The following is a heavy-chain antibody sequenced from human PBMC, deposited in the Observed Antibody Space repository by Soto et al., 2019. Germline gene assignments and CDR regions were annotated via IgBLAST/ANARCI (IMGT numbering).Heavy chain of an antibody. CDR2: IDAGNGNT. V-gene: IGHV1-3*01. CDR3: ARFGSSGPYWYFDL. J-gene: IGHJ2*01. CDR1: GYTFTSYA. D-gene: IGHD6-19*01. Sequence: GASVKVSCKASGYTFTSYAMHWVRQAPGQRLEWMGWIDAGNGNTKYSQKFQGRVTITRDTSASTAYMELSSLRSVDTAVYYCARFGSSGPYWYFDLWGRGTLVTVSS.